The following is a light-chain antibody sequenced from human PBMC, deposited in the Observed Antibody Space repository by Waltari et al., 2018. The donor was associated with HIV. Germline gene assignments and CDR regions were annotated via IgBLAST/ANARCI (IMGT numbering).Light chain of an antibody. V-gene: IGKV3-15*01. CDR1: HSISSN. J-gene: IGKJ3*01. Sequence: EIVMTQSPGTLSVSPGERATLSCRASHSISSNLGWYQHKPGQAPRLLMYGASTRATGVPARFSGSGSGTEFTLTISSLQSEDFAIYYCQHYDNCPLSFGPGTKVDI. CDR2: GAS. CDR3: QHYDNCPLS.